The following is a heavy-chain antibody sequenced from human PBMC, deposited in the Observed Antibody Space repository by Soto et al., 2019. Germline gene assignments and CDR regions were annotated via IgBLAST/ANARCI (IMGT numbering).Heavy chain of an antibody. D-gene: IGHD4-17*01. Sequence: QVQLVESGGGVVQPGRSLRLSCAASGFTFSSYGMHWVRQAPGKGLEWVAVIWYDGSNKYYADSVKGRFTISRDNSKNTLYQQMNSLRAEDTAVYYCARLNTDYGYTLGYWGQGTLVTVSS. CDR2: IWYDGSNK. V-gene: IGHV3-33*01. J-gene: IGHJ4*02. CDR3: ARLNTDYGYTLGY. CDR1: GFTFSSYG.